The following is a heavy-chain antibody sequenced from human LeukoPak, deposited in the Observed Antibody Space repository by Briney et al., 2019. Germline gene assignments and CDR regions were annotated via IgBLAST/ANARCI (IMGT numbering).Heavy chain of an antibody. V-gene: IGHV3-53*04. Sequence: GGSLRLSCAASGFTVSSNYMSWVRQAPGKGLEWVSVIYSGGSTYYADSVKGRFTISRHNSKNTLYLQMNSPRAEDTAVYYCARLKLLSWFDPWGQGTLVTVSS. CDR1: GFTVSSNY. CDR2: IYSGGST. J-gene: IGHJ5*02. D-gene: IGHD4-23*01. CDR3: ARLKLLSWFDP.